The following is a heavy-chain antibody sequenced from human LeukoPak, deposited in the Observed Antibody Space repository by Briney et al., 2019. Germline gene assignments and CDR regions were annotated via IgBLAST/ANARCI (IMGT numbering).Heavy chain of an antibody. CDR2: ITSPSSNI. CDR3: ARVGSSLTHYFDY. D-gene: IGHD6-13*01. CDR1: EFTFSSYG. Sequence: GGCLRLSCAASEFTFSSYGMSWVRQAPGKGLEWVSSITSPSSNIHYADSVKGRFTISRDNAKNSLYLQMNSLRPEDTAVYYCARVGSSLTHYFDYWGQGTLVTVSS. J-gene: IGHJ4*02. V-gene: IGHV3-21*01.